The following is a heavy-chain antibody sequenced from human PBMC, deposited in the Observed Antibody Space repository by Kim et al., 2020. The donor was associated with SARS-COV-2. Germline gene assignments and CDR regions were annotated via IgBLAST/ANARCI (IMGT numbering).Heavy chain of an antibody. Sequence: LSLTCAASGFTFSSYAMSWVRQAPGKGLEWGSAISGSGGSTYYADSVKGRFTISRDNSKNTLYLQMNSLRAEDTAVYYCAKDESHTVTTEYWGQGTLVTVSS. CDR3: AKDESHTVTTEY. D-gene: IGHD4-17*01. J-gene: IGHJ4*02. CDR2: ISGSGGST. CDR1: GFTFSSYA. V-gene: IGHV3-23*01.